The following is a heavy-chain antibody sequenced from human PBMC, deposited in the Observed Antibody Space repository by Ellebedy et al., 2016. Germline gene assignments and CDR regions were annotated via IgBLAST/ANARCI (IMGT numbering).Heavy chain of an antibody. CDR1: GFTFSSYA. Sequence: GGSLRLSXAASGFTFSSYAMSWVRQAPGKGLEWVSAISGSGGSTYYADSVKGRFTISRDNSKNTLYLQMSSLRAEDTAVYYCARAMVRGVSKYYGMDVWGQGTTVTVSS. J-gene: IGHJ6*02. CDR2: ISGSGGST. D-gene: IGHD3-10*01. CDR3: ARAMVRGVSKYYGMDV. V-gene: IGHV3-23*01.